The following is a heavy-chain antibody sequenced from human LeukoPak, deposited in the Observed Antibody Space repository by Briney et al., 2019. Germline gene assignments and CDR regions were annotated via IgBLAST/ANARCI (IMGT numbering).Heavy chain of an antibody. V-gene: IGHV1-2*04. J-gene: IGHJ4*02. CDR3: ARVSSASDSSGWVFDY. D-gene: IGHD6-19*01. CDR1: GYTFTGYY. CDR2: INPNSGGT. Sequence: APVKVSCKASGYTFTGYYMHWVRQAPGQGLEWMGWINPNSGGTNYAQKFQGWVTMTRDTSISTAYMELSRLRSDDTAVYYCARVSSASDSSGWVFDYWGQGTLVTVSS.